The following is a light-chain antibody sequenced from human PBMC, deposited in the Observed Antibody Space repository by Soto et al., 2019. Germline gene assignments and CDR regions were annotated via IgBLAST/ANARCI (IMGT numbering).Light chain of an antibody. Sequence: EIVMTQSPSTLSGSPGERATLSWRASQSVSTNLAWYQQKHGQGPRLLIFGASTRAIGIPARFSGSGYGTDFNLTISSLQSEDFAVYYCQHYNELPLTFGGGTKVDIK. V-gene: IGKV3-15*01. J-gene: IGKJ4*01. CDR3: QHYNELPLT. CDR2: GAS. CDR1: QSVSTN.